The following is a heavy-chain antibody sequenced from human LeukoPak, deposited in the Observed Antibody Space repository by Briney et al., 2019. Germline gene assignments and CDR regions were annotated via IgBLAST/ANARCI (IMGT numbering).Heavy chain of an antibody. V-gene: IGHV3-48*01. J-gene: IGHJ4*02. D-gene: IGHD6-19*01. CDR1: GFTFSSYS. Sequence: GGSLRLSCAASGFTFSSYSMNWVRQAPGKGLEWVSYISSSSSTIYYADSVKGRFTISRDNSKNTLYLQMNSLRAEDTAVYYCAKGLGSGWYVNDYWGQGTLVTVSS. CDR2: ISSSSSTI. CDR3: AKGLGSGWYVNDY.